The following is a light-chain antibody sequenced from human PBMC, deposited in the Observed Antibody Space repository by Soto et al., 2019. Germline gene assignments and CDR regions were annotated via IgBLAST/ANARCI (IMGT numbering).Light chain of an antibody. CDR2: AAS. V-gene: IGKV1-12*01. CDR1: QDISNW. CDR3: QQADSFPFT. Sequence: DIQMTQSPSFVSASVGDTVTITCRASQDISNWLAWYQQKPGKAPRFLIFAASNLHSGVPSRFSGGGSATDFILTISSLQPEDFASYYCQQADSFPFTFGGGIKVEIK. J-gene: IGKJ4*01.